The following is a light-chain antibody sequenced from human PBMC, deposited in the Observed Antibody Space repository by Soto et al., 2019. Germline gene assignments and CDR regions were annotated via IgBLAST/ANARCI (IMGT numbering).Light chain of an antibody. CDR3: QQYGSSPLT. J-gene: IGKJ4*01. Sequence: VLTQSPGTLSLSPGERATLSCRASQSVSSSYLAWYQQKPGQAPRLLIYGASSRATGIPDRFSGSGSGTDFTLTISRLEPEDFAVYYCQQYGSSPLTFGGGTKVDI. CDR2: GAS. CDR1: QSVSSSY. V-gene: IGKV3-20*01.